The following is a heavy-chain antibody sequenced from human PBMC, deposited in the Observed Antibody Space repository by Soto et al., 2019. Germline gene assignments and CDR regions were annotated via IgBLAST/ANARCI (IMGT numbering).Heavy chain of an antibody. V-gene: IGHV1-69*06. D-gene: IGHD5-12*01. CDR2: IIPIFGTA. J-gene: IGHJ4*02. CDR1: GGTFSSYA. CDR3: ARGHSGYDHSSNLDY. Sequence: SVKVSCKASGGTFSSYAISWVRQAPGQVLEWMGGIIPIFGTANYAQKFQGRVTITADKSTSTAYMELSSLRSEDTAVYYCARGHSGYDHSSNLDYWGQGTMVTVSS.